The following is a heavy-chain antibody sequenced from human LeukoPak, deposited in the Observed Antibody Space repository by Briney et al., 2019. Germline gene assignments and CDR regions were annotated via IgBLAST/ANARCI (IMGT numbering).Heavy chain of an antibody. V-gene: IGHV4-59*01. Sequence: SETLSLTCTVSGGSISSYFWSWIRQPPGKGLEWIGYIYYSGSTNYNPSLKSRVTISVDTSKNQFSLKLSSVTAADTAVYYCARDRGRGNYYYGMDVWGQGTTVTVSS. CDR2: IYYSGST. J-gene: IGHJ6*02. CDR1: GGSISSYF. CDR3: ARDRGRGNYYYGMDV.